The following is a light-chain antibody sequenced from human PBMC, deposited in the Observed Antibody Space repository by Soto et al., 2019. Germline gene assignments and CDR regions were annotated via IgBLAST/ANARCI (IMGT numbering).Light chain of an antibody. J-gene: IGKJ3*01. V-gene: IGKV1-27*01. CDR3: QKYDTAPLT. CDR1: QAVSNS. CDR2: GVS. Sequence: IQMTQSPSSLSASIGDRVTFTCRASQAVSNSLAWYQQKPGKVPKLLISGVSTLQSGVPSRFSGSGSGADFTLTISSLQPEDVATYYCQKYDTAPLTFGPGTTVDIK.